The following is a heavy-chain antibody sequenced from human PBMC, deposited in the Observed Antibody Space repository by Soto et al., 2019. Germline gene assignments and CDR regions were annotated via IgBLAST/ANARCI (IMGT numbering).Heavy chain of an antibody. CDR2: IYSGGST. V-gene: IGHV3-66*01. CDR1: GFTVSSNY. J-gene: IGHJ6*03. CDR3: ARTYYYYYMDV. Sequence: GGSLRLSCAASGFTVSSNYMSWVRQAPGKGLEWVSVIYSGGSTYYADSVKGRFTISRDNSKNTLYLQMNSLRAEDTAVYYCARTYYYYYMDVWGKGTTVTVSS.